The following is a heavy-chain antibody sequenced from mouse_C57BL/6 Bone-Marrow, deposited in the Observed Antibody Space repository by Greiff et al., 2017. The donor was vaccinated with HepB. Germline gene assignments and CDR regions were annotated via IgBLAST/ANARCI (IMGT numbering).Heavy chain of an antibody. J-gene: IGHJ1*03. CDR3: ARGGTGPYWYFDV. CDR1: GYTFTSYW. D-gene: IGHD3-3*01. CDR2: IDPSDSYT. Sequence: QVQLQQSGAELVMPGASVKLSCKASGYTFTSYWMHWVKQRPGQGLEWIGEIDPSDSYTNYNQKFKGKSTLTVDKSSSTAYMQLSSLTSEDSAVYYCARGGTGPYWYFDVWGTGTTVTVSS. V-gene: IGHV1-69*01.